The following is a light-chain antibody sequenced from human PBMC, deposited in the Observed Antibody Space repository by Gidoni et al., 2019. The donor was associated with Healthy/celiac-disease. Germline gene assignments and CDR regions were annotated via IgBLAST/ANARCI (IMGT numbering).Light chain of an antibody. CDR3: QQYYSTPYT. J-gene: IGKJ2*01. CDR2: WAS. V-gene: IGKV4-1*01. CDR1: QSVLYSSNNKNY. Sequence: DIVMTQSPDSLAVSLGERATINCKSSQSVLYSSNNKNYLAWYPQKPGQPPKLLIYWASTRESGVPDRFSGSGSGTDFTLTISSLQAEDVAVYYCQQYYSTPYTFXQXTKLEIK.